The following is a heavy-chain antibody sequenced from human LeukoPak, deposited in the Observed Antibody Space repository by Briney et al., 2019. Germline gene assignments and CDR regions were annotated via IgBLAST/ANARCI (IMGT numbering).Heavy chain of an antibody. CDR3: ARDHSGYCGGGSCYGRAYYSYGMDV. J-gene: IGHJ6*02. V-gene: IGHV3-30-3*01. CDR1: GFTFSSYA. Sequence: PGRSLRLSCAASGFTFSSYAMHWVRQAPGKGLEWVAVISYDGSNKYYADSVKGRFTISRDNSKNTLYLQMNSLRAEDTAVYYCARDHSGYCGGGSCYGRAYYSYGMDVWGQGTTVTVSS. D-gene: IGHD2-15*01. CDR2: ISYDGSNK.